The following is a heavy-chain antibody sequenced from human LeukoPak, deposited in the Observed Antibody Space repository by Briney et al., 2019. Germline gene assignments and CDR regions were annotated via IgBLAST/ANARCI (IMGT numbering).Heavy chain of an antibody. J-gene: IGHJ4*02. Sequence: SVKVSCKTSGYTFTDYHTHWVRQAPGQGLERMGGIIPIFGTANYAQKFQGRVTITADESTSTAYMELSSLRSEDTAVYYCAREKENGSGSFPLDYWGQGTLVTVSS. CDR2: IIPIFGTA. CDR1: GYTFTDYH. CDR3: AREKENGSGSFPLDY. D-gene: IGHD3-10*01. V-gene: IGHV1-69*13.